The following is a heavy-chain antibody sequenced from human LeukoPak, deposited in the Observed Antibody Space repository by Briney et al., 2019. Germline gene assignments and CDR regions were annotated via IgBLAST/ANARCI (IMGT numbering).Heavy chain of an antibody. J-gene: IGHJ2*01. Sequence: GGSLRLSCAASGFTFSAFWMNWVRQAPGKGLEWVSSISSSSSYIYYADSVKGRFTISRDNAKNSLYLQMNSLRAEDTAVYYCARVSSGGSGSSVRRWFDLWGRGTLVTVSS. CDR1: GFTFSAFW. CDR2: ISSSSSYI. D-gene: IGHD3-10*01. CDR3: ARVSSGGSGSSVRRWFDL. V-gene: IGHV3-21*01.